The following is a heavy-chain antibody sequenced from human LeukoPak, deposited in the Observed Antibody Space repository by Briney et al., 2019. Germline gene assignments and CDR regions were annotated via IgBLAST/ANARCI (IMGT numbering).Heavy chain of an antibody. Sequence: PGGSRRLSCAASGFNFSAYGMHWVRQAPGKGLEWVAFIRYDGNIKYYADSVKGRFTISRDNSKNTPDLQMNSLRVEDTAVYYCAKPTSLKDANYGLTVTNYWGQGILVTVSS. V-gene: IGHV3-30*02. CDR1: GFNFSAYG. J-gene: IGHJ4*02. CDR2: IRYDGNIK. D-gene: IGHD3-10*01. CDR3: AKPTSLKDANYGLTVTNY.